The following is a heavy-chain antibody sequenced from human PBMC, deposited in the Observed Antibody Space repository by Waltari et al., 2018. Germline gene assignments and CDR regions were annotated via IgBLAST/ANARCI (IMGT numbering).Heavy chain of an antibody. CDR1: EFTVSSNY. CDR2: IYSGGST. CDR3: ARGGSSGWHNFDY. J-gene: IGHJ4*02. Sequence: EVQLVESGGGLIQPGGSLSLSCAASEFTVSSNYMSWVRQAPGKGLEWVSVIYSGGSTNYADSVKGRFSISRDNAKNTLYLQMNSLRAKDTAVYYCARGGSSGWHNFDYWGQGTLVTVSS. D-gene: IGHD6-19*01. V-gene: IGHV3-53*01.